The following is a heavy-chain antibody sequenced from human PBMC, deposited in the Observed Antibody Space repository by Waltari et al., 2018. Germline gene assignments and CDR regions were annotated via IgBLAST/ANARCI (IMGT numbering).Heavy chain of an antibody. Sequence: QVQLVQSGAAVKKPGASVKVSCNASGYTFTSYYIHWLRQPPGEGLEWMGIINPSGGSTSYAQKFQGRVTMTRDTSTSTVYMELSSLRSEDTAVYYCARGASYYYYYGMDVWGQGTTVTVSS. CDR1: GYTFTSYY. V-gene: IGHV1-46*01. CDR2: INPSGGST. CDR3: ARGASYYYYYGMDV. J-gene: IGHJ6*02.